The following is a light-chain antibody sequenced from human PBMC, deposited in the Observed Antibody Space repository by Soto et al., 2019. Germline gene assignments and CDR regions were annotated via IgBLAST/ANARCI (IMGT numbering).Light chain of an antibody. Sequence: DIQMTQSPSSLSASVGDRVTITCRASQGISTYLVWYQQKPGTVPKLLIYAESTLQSGVPSRFSGSGSGTDFTITISSLQPEDVATYYCQPYNGAPWTFGKGTKVEIK. V-gene: IGKV1-27*01. CDR3: QPYNGAPWT. J-gene: IGKJ1*01. CDR1: QGISTY. CDR2: AES.